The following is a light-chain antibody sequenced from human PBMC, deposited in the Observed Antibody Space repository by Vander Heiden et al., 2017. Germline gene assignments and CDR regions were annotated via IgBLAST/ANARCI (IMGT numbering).Light chain of an antibody. CDR3: QQSYSTLT. CDR1: QSISSY. J-gene: IGKJ4*01. CDR2: AAS. V-gene: IGKV1-39*01. Sequence: DIQRTRSPSSLSASVGDRVTITCRASQSISSYLNWYQQKPGKAPKLLIYAASSLQSGVPSRLSGSRSRTDFTLTIISLQPENFATYYCQQSYSTLTFGGGTKVXIK.